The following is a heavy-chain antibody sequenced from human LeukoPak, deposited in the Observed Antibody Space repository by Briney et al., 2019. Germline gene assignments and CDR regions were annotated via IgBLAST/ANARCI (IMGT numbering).Heavy chain of an antibody. CDR2: INPNSGGT. J-gene: IGHJ3*02. D-gene: IGHD3-10*01. CDR3: ARDPTRGDFILSTLKDAFDI. V-gene: IGHV1-2*02. Sequence: ASVKVSCKASGYTFTGYYMHWVRQAPGQGLEWMGWINPNSGGTNYAQKFQGRVTMTRDTSISTAYMELSRLRSDDTAAYYCARDPTRGDFILSTLKDAFDIWGQGTMVTVSS. CDR1: GYTFTGYY.